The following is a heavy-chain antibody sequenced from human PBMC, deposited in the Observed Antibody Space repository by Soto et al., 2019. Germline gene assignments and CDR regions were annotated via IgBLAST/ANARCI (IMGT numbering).Heavy chain of an antibody. V-gene: IGHV3-74*01. CDR2: IDSDGSRI. Sequence: EVQLVESGGGLVQPGESLRLSCAASGFTFSHYWMHWVRQAPGKGLVWVSRIDSDGSRITYADFVKGRFTISRDNAKNTVYLHMHSLTAEDTALYYCVRTSVVVAVATREDFWGQGTLVAASA. J-gene: IGHJ4*02. D-gene: IGHD2-15*01. CDR1: GFTFSHYW. CDR3: VRTSVVVAVATREDF.